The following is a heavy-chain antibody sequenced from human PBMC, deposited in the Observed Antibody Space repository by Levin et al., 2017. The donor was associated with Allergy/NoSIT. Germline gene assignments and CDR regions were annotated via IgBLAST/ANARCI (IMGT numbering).Heavy chain of an antibody. CDR1: GGSITSSSYY. V-gene: IGHV4-39*02. CDR3: ARDTGSGWYYFDY. Sequence: PSETLSLTCSVSGGSITSSSYYWGWIRQPPGKGLEWIGSIYYTGSTYHNPSLKSRVTISVDTSKNQFSLKLSSVTAADTAVYYCARDTGSGWYYFDYWGQGTLVTVSS. D-gene: IGHD6-19*01. CDR2: IYYTGST. J-gene: IGHJ4*02.